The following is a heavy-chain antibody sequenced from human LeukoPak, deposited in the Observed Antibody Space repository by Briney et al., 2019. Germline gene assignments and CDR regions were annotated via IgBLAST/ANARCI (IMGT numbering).Heavy chain of an antibody. V-gene: IGHV3-30*02. D-gene: IGHD3-3*01. CDR3: AKSPYYDFWPFDY. CDR1: GFIFSTNG. J-gene: IGHJ4*02. CDR2: IQFDDGRTK. Sequence: GRSLRLSCAASGFIFSTNGMHWVRPAPGNGLEWVASIQFDDGRTKNYADSVKGRFTISRDNSQNTFYLQMNDLTAEDTAVYYCAKSPYYDFWPFDYWGQGTQVTVSS.